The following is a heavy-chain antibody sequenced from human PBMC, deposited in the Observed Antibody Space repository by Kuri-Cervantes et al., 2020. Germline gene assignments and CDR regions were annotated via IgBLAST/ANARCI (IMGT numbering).Heavy chain of an antibody. Sequence: GESLRISCAASGFTFSSYGMHWVRQAPGKGLEWVAVISYDGSNKYYADSVKGRFTISRDNSKNTLYLQMSSLRAEDTAVYYCARGRGDSSGYWRGWYYNYGMDVWGQGTTVTVSS. CDR1: GFTFSSYG. CDR3: ARGRGDSSGYWRGWYYNYGMDV. V-gene: IGHV3-30*03. CDR2: ISYDGSNK. J-gene: IGHJ6*02. D-gene: IGHD3-22*01.